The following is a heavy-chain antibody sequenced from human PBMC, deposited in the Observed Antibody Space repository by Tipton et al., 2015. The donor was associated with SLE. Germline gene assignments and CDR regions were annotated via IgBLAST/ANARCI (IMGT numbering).Heavy chain of an antibody. CDR3: ARDRAGWRGSAFDI. D-gene: IGHD3-10*01. CDR1: GGSISSYY. V-gene: IGHV4-4*09. J-gene: IGHJ3*02. Sequence: TLSLTCTVSGGSISSYYWSWIRQPPGKGLEWIGHIYTSGSTYYNPSLKSRVTISVDTSKNQFSLKLSSVTAADTAVYYCARDRAGWRGSAFDIWGQGTMVTVSS. CDR2: IYTSGST.